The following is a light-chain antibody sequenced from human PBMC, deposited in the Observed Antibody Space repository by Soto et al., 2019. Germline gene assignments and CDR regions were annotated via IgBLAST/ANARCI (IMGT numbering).Light chain of an antibody. CDR3: SSYTSSRTAV. V-gene: IGLV2-14*01. J-gene: IGLJ2*01. Sequence: QSALTQPASVSGSPGQSITISCTGSSSDVGGYKYVSWCQQYPGKAPKLMIYEVSNRPSGVSNRFSGSKSGNTASLTISGLQAEDEADYYCSSYTSSRTAVFGGGTQLTVL. CDR1: SSDVGGYKY. CDR2: EVS.